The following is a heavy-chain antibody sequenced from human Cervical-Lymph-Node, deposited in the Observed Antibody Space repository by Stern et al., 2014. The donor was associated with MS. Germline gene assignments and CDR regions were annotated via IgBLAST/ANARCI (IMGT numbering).Heavy chain of an antibody. V-gene: IGHV2-5*02. CDR2: IYWGDDN. J-gene: IGHJ4*02. CDR3: AHRLCNGGSCYFDY. Sequence: EESGPTLVKPTQTLTLTCTFSGFSLRTSGVGVGWIRQPPGKALEWLALIYWGDDNRYSPSLKSRLTITKDTSKNQVVLTMTDMDPVDTATYYCAHRLCNGGSCYFDYWGQGTLVTVSS. D-gene: IGHD2-15*01. CDR1: GFSLRTSGVG.